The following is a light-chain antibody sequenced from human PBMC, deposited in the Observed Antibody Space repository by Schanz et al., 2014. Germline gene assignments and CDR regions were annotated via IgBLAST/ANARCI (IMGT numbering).Light chain of an antibody. J-gene: IGLJ1*01. CDR1: SSDVGDNDY. CDR3: SSYTSSSTNV. CDR2: DVR. Sequence: QSVLIQPASVSGSPGQSITISCTGTSSDVGDNDYVSWYQHHPGKAPKLIIFDVRYRPSGVSNRFSGSKSANTASLTISGLQPEDEADFYCSSYTSSSTNVFGTGTKLTVL. V-gene: IGLV2-14*03.